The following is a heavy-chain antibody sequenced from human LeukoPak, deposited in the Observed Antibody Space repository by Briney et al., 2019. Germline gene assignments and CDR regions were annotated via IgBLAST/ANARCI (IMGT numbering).Heavy chain of an antibody. CDR1: GFALTTYN. V-gene: IGHV1-18*01. J-gene: IGHJ6*03. CDR2: VTAFNENT. Sequence: GASVNVSCRASGFALTTYNIVWLRQAPGQGLEWVGWVTAFNENTHYSRKVQGRVTMTRDRSTDTAYMELRSLTFDDTAVYYCARNSYGYKFSMDVWGKGTSVTVSS. CDR3: ARNSYGYKFSMDV. D-gene: IGHD5-18*01.